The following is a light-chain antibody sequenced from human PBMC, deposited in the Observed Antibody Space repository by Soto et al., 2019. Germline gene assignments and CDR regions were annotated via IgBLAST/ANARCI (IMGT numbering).Light chain of an antibody. CDR3: QSFDSSLTGPI. CDR1: NSNIWAGYE. Sequence: QSVLTQPPSVSGAPGQRVTISCTGTNSNIWAGYEVHWYQQFPATAPQLLISNNANRPSGVPDRFSGSRSGTSASLAITGLQSEDEADYYCQSFDSSLTGPILGGGTKLTVL. J-gene: IGLJ2*01. CDR2: NNA. V-gene: IGLV1-40*01.